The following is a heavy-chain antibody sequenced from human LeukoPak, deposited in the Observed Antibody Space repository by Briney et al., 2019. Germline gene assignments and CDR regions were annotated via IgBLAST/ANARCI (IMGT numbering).Heavy chain of an antibody. D-gene: IGHD1-1*01. V-gene: IGHV1-69*05. CDR3: ARGVPSLNDEDYYYYYYMDV. J-gene: IGHJ6*03. Sequence: SVKVSCKASGGTFSSYAISWVRQAPGQGLEWMGGIIPIFGTANYARKFQGRVTITTDESTSTAYMELSSLRSEDTAVYYCARGVPSLNDEDYYYYYYMDVWGKGTTVTVSS. CDR2: IIPIFGTA. CDR1: GGTFSSYA.